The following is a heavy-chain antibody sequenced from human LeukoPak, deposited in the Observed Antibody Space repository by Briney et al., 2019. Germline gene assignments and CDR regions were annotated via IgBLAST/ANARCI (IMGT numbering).Heavy chain of an antibody. Sequence: SVKVSCKASGGTFRSCAISWVRQAPGQGLEWVGGIIPIFGTANYAQKFQGRVTITADESTSTAYMELSSLRSEDTAVYYCARVVNSGSYHGFDYWGQGTLVTVSS. CDR3: ARVVNSGSYHGFDY. CDR2: IIPIFGTA. V-gene: IGHV1-69*13. D-gene: IGHD1-26*01. J-gene: IGHJ4*02. CDR1: GGTFRSCA.